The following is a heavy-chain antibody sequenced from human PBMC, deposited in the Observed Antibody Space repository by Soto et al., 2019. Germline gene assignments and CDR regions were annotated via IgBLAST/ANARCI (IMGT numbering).Heavy chain of an antibody. J-gene: IGHJ5*02. Sequence: PGASLRLSYAASGFTFSSYGMHWVRQAPGKGLEWVAVIWYDGSNKYYADSVKGRFTISRDNSKNTLYLQMNSLRAEDTAVYYCARDLLVVAATPGSHWFDPWGQGT. V-gene: IGHV3-33*01. CDR2: IWYDGSNK. CDR1: GFTFSSYG. CDR3: ARDLLVVAATPGSHWFDP. D-gene: IGHD2-15*01.